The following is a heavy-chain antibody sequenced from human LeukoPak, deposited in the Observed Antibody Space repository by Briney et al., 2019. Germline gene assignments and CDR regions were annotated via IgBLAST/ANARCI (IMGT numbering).Heavy chain of an antibody. CDR3: ARHSLYCSGGSCYSERRAFDI. Sequence: GESLKISCKGSGYSFTSYWIGWVRQMPGKGLEWMGIIYPGDSDTRYSPSFQDQVTISADKSISTAYLQWSSLKASDTAMYYCARHSLYCSGGSCYSERRAFDIWGQGTMVTVSS. D-gene: IGHD2-15*01. CDR2: IYPGDSDT. V-gene: IGHV5-51*01. CDR1: GYSFTSYW. J-gene: IGHJ3*02.